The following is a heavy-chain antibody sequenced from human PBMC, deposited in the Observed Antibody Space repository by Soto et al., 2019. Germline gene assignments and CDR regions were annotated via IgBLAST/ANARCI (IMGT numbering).Heavy chain of an antibody. CDR2: ISGSEGRT. Sequence: EVQLLESGGGLVRPGGSLRLSCAASGFTFSSYAMSWVRQAPGKGLEWVSTISGSEGRTYSTDSVKGRFTISRDNSRNTAYLQMDGVRVEDTGVYYCAKGVSQYTPLALFDYWGRGTLVTVSS. J-gene: IGHJ4*02. V-gene: IGHV3-23*01. CDR3: AKGVSQYTPLALFDY. CDR1: GFTFSSYA. D-gene: IGHD2-2*02.